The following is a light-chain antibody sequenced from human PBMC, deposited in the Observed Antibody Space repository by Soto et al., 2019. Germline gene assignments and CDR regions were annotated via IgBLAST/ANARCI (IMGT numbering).Light chain of an antibody. CDR3: KKSYSTHWK. V-gene: IGKV1-39*01. Sequence: DIEITPSPSSRSASVGDGVTIACRASQSISSYLNWYQQKPGKATKLLIYAAYSLQSGVQSRFSGSGSGTDFTLTISSMQPEDFATYYCKKSYSTHWKCGKGTTGDIK. J-gene: IGKJ1*01. CDR1: QSISSY. CDR2: AAY.